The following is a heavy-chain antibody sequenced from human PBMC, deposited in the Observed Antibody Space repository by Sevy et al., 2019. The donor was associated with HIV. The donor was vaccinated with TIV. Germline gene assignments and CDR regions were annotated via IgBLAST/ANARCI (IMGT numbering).Heavy chain of an antibody. Sequence: GGSLRLSCAASGFSFRSYWMSWVRQAPGKGLEWVANIRQDGSEKYDVHFVKGRFTISRDNAENSLYLQMNSLRAEDTAVYYCAREGSYGDHVYQYYYGMDVWGQGTTVTVSS. CDR1: GFSFRSYW. CDR3: AREGSYGDHVYQYYYGMDV. CDR2: IRQDGSEK. J-gene: IGHJ6*02. D-gene: IGHD4-17*01. V-gene: IGHV3-7*01.